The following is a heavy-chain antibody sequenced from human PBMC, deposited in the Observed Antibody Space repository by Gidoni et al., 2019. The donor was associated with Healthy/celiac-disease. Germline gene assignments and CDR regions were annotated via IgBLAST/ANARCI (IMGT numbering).Heavy chain of an antibody. D-gene: IGHD2-2*01. CDR2: IKSKTDGGTT. CDR3: TTEGPGVVPAAEGGYYYYGMDV. V-gene: IGHV3-15*01. J-gene: IGHJ6*02. Sequence: EVQLVESGGGLVKPGGSLRLSCAASGFTFRNAWMSWFRQAPGKGLEWVGRIKSKTDGGTTDYAAPVKGRFTISRDDSKNTLYLQMNSLKTEDTAVYYCTTEGPGVVPAAEGGYYYYGMDVWGQGTTVTVSS. CDR1: GFTFRNAW.